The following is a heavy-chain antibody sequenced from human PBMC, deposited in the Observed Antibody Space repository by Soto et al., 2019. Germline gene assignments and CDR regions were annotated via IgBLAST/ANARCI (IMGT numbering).Heavy chain of an antibody. Sequence: SETLSLTCSVSGASIRSGGYYWSWLRQSPGKGLEWIGHIYYTGSTFYSPSLKSRLTISLDTSKNQFSLDLRSVTAADTAMYYCARIEMASIKWGRGTLVTVSS. V-gene: IGHV4-31*03. J-gene: IGHJ4*02. CDR3: ARIEMASIK. CDR1: GASIRSGGYY. CDR2: IYYTGST.